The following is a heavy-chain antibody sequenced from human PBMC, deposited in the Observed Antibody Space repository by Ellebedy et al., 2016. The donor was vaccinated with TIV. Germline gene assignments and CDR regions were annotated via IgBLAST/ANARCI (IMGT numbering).Heavy chain of an antibody. D-gene: IGHD3-10*01. J-gene: IGHJ4*02. V-gene: IGHV3-23*01. CDR1: GFTFYSHD. CDR2: ISGGGDST. CDR3: AKVNWLGESRKTGDY. Sequence: GESLKISCATSGFTFYSHDVNWVRQAPGKGLEWVSGISGGGDSTYYADSVKGRFPVSSDKSKNMLYLQMNSLRVEDTAVYYCAKVNWLGESRKTGDYWGQGTLVTVSS.